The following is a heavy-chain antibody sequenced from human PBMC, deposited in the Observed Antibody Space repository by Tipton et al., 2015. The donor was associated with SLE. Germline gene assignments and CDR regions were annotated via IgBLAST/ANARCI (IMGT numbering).Heavy chain of an antibody. D-gene: IGHD4-17*01. V-gene: IGHV4-39*01. CDR2: IYYSGST. CDR3: ASDVSDYGDYGGAFGY. CDR1: GGSISSSSYY. J-gene: IGHJ4*02. Sequence: TLSLTCTVSGGSISSSSYYWGWIRQPPGKGLEWIGSIYYSGSTYYNPSLKSRVTISVDTSKNQFSLKLSSVTAADTAVYYCASDVSDYGDYGGAFGYWGQGTLVTVSS.